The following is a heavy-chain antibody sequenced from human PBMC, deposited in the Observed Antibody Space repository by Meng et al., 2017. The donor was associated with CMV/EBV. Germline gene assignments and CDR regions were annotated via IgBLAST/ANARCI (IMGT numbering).Heavy chain of an antibody. CDR1: GGSFSGYS. J-gene: IGHJ4*02. CDR3: ARGAPGY. Sequence: TLSLTCAVYGGSFSGYSWTWIRQSPAKGLEWIGNIKDTGTTNYNPSLKSRVSILVDTSKNQFSLKLKSVTGADTTIYYCARGAPGYWGQGTLVTVSS. CDR2: IKDTGTT. V-gene: IGHV4-34*01.